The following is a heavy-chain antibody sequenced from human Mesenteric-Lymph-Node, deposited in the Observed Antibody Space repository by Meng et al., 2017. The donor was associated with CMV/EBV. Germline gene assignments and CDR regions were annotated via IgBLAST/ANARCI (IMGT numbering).Heavy chain of an antibody. J-gene: IGHJ4*02. V-gene: IGHV3-23*01. D-gene: IGHD2-2*01. CDR3: ATYHRGPDYYLDH. CDR1: GFTFSNYA. CDR2: ITGTGRST. Sequence: GESLKISCAASGFTFSNYAMSWVRQAPGKELEWVSAITGTGRSTYYADSVKGRFTISRDNSKNTLYLQVSSLRADDTAVYYCATYHRGPDYYLDHWGQGTLVTVSS.